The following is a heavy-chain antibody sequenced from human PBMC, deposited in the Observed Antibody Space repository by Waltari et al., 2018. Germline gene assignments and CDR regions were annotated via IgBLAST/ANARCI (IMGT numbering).Heavy chain of an antibody. CDR2: ISSNGGST. CDR1: GFTFSSYA. CDR3: ARAGPYSSSLSPSPVDY. V-gene: IGHV3-64*01. Sequence: EVQLVESGGGLVQPGGSLRLSCAASGFTFSSYAMHWVRQAPGKGLEYVSAISSNGGSTYYANSVKGRFTISRDKSKNTLYLQMGSLRAEDMAVYYCARAGPYSSSLSPSPVDYWGQGTLVTVSS. D-gene: IGHD6-13*01. J-gene: IGHJ4*02.